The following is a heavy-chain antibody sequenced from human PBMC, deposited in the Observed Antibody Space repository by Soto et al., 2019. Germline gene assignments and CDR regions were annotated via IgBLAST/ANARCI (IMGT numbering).Heavy chain of an antibody. D-gene: IGHD4-17*01. CDR2: INSDGSST. CDR1: GFTFSSYW. J-gene: IGHJ5*02. V-gene: IGHV3-74*01. Sequence: EVQLVESGGGLVQPGGSLRLSCAASGFTFSSYWMHWVRQAPGKGLVLVSRINSDGSSTSYADSVKGRFTISRDNAKNTLYLQMNSLRAEDTAVYYCARARGYYCDYPGWFDPLGQGTLVTVSS. CDR3: ARARGYYCDYPGWFDP.